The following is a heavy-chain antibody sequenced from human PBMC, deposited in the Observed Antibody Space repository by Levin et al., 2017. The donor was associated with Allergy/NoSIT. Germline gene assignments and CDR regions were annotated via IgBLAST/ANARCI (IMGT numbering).Heavy chain of an antibody. CDR3: ARGRRRYSSGWYYYYYGMDV. CDR1: GGSFSGYY. CDR2: INHSGST. J-gene: IGHJ6*02. D-gene: IGHD6-19*01. Sequence: SQTLSLTCAVYGGSFSGYYWSWIRQPPGKGLEWIGEINHSGSTNYNPSLKSRVTISVDTSKNQFSLKLSSVTAADTAVYYCARGRRRYSSGWYYYYYGMDVWGQGTTVIVSS. V-gene: IGHV4-34*01.